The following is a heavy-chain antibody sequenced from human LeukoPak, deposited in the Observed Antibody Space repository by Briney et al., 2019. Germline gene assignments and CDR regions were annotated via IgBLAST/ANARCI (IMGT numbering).Heavy chain of an antibody. CDR2: IYWNDNK. J-gene: IGHJ6*03. CDR1: GFSLSNTGVG. Sequence: SGPTLVKPTQTLTLTCTFSGFSLSNTGVGVGWIRQPPGKALEWLALIYWNDNKRYSPSLKSRLTVSKDTSKNQVVLTMPNMDPVDTATYYCARWTLVRGDDFYYMDVWGKGTTVTISS. V-gene: IGHV2-5*01. D-gene: IGHD3-10*01. CDR3: ARWTLVRGDDFYYMDV.